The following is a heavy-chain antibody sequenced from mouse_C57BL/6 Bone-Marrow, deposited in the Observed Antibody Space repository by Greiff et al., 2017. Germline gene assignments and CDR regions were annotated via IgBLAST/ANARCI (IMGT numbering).Heavy chain of an antibody. D-gene: IGHD1-1*01. CDR3: ARWVITTVVGGYYAMDY. CDR1: GYTFTSYW. J-gene: IGHJ4*01. V-gene: IGHV1-55*01. Sequence: QVQLKQSGAELVKPGASVKMSCKASGYTFTSYWITWVKQRPGQGLEWIGDIYPGSGSTNYNEKFKSKATLTVDTSSSTAYMQLSSLTSEDSAVYYCARWVITTVVGGYYAMDYWGQGTSVTVSS. CDR2: IYPGSGST.